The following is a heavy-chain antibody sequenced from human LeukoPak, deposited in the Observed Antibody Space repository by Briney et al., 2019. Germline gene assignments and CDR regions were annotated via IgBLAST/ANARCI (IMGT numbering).Heavy chain of an antibody. CDR1: GFTVSSNY. V-gene: IGHV3-53*01. J-gene: IGHJ4*02. Sequence: GGSLRLSCAASGFTVSSNYMSWVRQAPGKGLEWVSVIYSGGSTYYADSVKGRFTISRDNSKNTLYLQMNSLRAEDTAVYYCARDGSDYVPGFDYWGQGTLVTVSS. CDR2: IYSGGST. D-gene: IGHD4-17*01. CDR3: ARDGSDYVPGFDY.